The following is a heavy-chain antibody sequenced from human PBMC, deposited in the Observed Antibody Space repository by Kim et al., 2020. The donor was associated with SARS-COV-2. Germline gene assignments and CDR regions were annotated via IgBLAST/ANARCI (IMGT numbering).Heavy chain of an antibody. D-gene: IGHD3-16*01. CDR2: IYYSGST. V-gene: IGHV4-39*01. Sequence: SETLSLTCTVSGGSISSSSYYWGWIRQPPGKGLEWIGSIYYSGSTYYNPSLKSRVTISVDTSKNQFSLKLSSVTAADTAVYYCARHVWANFDYWGQGTLVTVSS. J-gene: IGHJ4*02. CDR3: ARHVWANFDY. CDR1: GGSISSSSYY.